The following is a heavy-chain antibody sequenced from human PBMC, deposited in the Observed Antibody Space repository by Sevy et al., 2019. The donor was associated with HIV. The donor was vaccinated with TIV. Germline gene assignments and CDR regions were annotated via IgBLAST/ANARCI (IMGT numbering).Heavy chain of an antibody. D-gene: IGHD4-17*01. Sequence: GGSLRLSCAASGFTFSNAWMSWVRQAPGKGLEWVGRIKSKTDGGTTDHAAPVKGRFTISRDDSKNTLYLQMNSLKTEDTAVYYCTTDLPTGMTTVTVDYWGQGTLVTVSS. J-gene: IGHJ4*02. CDR3: TTDLPTGMTTVTVDY. CDR1: GFTFSNAW. CDR2: IKSKTDGGTT. V-gene: IGHV3-15*01.